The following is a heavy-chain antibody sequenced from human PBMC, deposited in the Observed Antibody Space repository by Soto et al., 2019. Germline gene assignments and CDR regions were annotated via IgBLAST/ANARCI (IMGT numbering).Heavy chain of an antibody. V-gene: IGHV3-23*01. CDR1: GFTFSSYA. Sequence: GGSLRLSCAASGFTFSSYAMSWVRQAPGKGLEWASAISGSGGSTYYADSVKGRFTISRDNSKNTLYLQMNSLRAEDTAVYYCAKAYYDSSGYYYGFDYWGQGTLVTVSS. CDR3: AKAYYDSSGYYYGFDY. CDR2: ISGSGGST. D-gene: IGHD3-22*01. J-gene: IGHJ4*02.